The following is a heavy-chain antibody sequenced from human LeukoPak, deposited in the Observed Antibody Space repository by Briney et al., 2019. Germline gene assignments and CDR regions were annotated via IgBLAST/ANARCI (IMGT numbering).Heavy chain of an antibody. CDR2: IYYSGST. CDR3: AGANWGTLDY. CDR1: GGSISSYY. J-gene: IGHJ4*02. V-gene: IGHV4-59*12. Sequence: SETLSLTCTVSGGSISSYYWSWIRQPPGKGLEWIGYIYYSGSTNYNPSLKSRVTISVDTSKNQFSLKLSSVTAADTAVYYCAGANWGTLDYWGQGTLVTVSS. D-gene: IGHD7-27*01.